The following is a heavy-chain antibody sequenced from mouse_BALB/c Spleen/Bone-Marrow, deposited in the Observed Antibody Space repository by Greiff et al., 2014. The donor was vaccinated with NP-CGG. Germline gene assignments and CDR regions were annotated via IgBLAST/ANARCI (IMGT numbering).Heavy chain of an antibody. J-gene: IGHJ4*01. CDR2: ISDGGNYS. CDR1: GFTFSDYY. V-gene: IGHV5-4*02. CDR3: ARSRMRYGAMDY. Sequence: VQLKESGGGLVKPGGSLKLSCAASGFTFSDYYIYWLRQTPGKRLEWVGTISDGGNYSYYPDSVKGRFTISRDNAKNNLYLQMSSRKSEDTAMYYCARSRMRYGAMDYWGQGTSVTVFS. D-gene: IGHD2-10*02.